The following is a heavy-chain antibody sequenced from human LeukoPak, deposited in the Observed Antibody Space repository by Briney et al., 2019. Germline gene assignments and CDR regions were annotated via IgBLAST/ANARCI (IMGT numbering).Heavy chain of an antibody. J-gene: IGHJ5*02. D-gene: IGHD2-2*01. Sequence: GASVKVSCKASGYTFTGYYMHWVRQAPGQGLEWMGWINPNSGGTNYAQKFQGRVTMTRDTSISTAYMELSRLRSADTAVYYCAREDEPAALWKWGPGNWFDPWGQGTLVTVSS. V-gene: IGHV1-2*02. CDR3: AREDEPAALWKWGPGNWFDP. CDR2: INPNSGGT. CDR1: GYTFTGYY.